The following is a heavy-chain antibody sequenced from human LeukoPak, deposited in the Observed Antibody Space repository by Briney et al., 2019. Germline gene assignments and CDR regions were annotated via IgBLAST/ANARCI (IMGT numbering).Heavy chain of an antibody. CDR1: GYTFTTHD. CDR2: MNPGNGDT. D-gene: IGHD5-18*01. CDR3: ARGTAMVKADY. V-gene: IGHV1-8*01. J-gene: IGHJ4*02. Sequence: GASVKVSCKASGYTFTTHDLTWVRQATGQGLEWMGWMNPGNGDTAYAQKFQGRVTMTRDTSMSTAYMELNNLGSEDTAIYYCARGTAMVKADYWGQGTLVTVSS.